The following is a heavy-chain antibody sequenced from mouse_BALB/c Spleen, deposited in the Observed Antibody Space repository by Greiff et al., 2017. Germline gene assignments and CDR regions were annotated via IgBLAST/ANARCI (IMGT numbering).Heavy chain of an antibody. CDR2: IYPGSGST. Sequence: LQQPGSELVRPGASVKLSCKASGYTFTSYWMHWVKQRHGQGLEWIGNIYPGSGSTNYDEKFKSKGTLTVDTSSSTAYMHLSSLTSEDSAVYYCTRMWPHWYFDVWGAGSTVTVSS. CDR1: GYTFTSYW. V-gene: IGHV1S22*01. CDR3: TRMWPHWYFDV. J-gene: IGHJ1*01.